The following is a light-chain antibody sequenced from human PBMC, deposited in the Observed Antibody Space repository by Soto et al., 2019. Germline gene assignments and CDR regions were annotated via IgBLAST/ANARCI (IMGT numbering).Light chain of an antibody. J-gene: IGKJ4*01. CDR1: ESLLHSNGYNY. Sequence: ESERTPLPRWVTPSPGGRAARSCKNSESLLHSNGYNYLDWYLQKPGQSPQLLIYLGSNRASGVPDRFSGSGSGTDFTLKISRVEAEDVGVYYCMQDLQTPLTFGGGTKVDIK. CDR3: MQDLQTPLT. CDR2: LGS. V-gene: IGKV2-28*01.